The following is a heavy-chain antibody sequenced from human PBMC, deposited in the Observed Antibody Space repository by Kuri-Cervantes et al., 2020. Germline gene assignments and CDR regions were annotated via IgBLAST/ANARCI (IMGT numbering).Heavy chain of an antibody. D-gene: IGHD1-26*01. CDR2: INHSGST. CDR3: ARVRALGPTGVNWFDP. J-gene: IGHJ5*02. CDR1: GGSFSGYY. Sequence: SQTLSLTCAVYGGSFSGYYWSWIRQPPGKGLEWFGEINHSGSTNYNPSLKSRVTISVDTSKNQFSLKLSSVTAADTAVYYGARVRALGPTGVNWFDPWGQGTLVTVSS. V-gene: IGHV4-34*01.